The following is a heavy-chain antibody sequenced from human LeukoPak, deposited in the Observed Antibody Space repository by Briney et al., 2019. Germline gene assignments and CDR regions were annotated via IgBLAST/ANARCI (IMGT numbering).Heavy chain of an antibody. CDR3: ATPDYSGQLLDY. Sequence: ASVKVSCKASGYTFTSYGISWVRQAPGKGLEWMGGFDPEDGETIYAQKFQGRVTMTEDTSTDTAYMELSSLRSEDTAVYYCATPDYSGQLLDYWGQGTLVTVSS. CDR2: FDPEDGET. D-gene: IGHD4-23*01. CDR1: GYTFTSYG. V-gene: IGHV1-24*01. J-gene: IGHJ4*02.